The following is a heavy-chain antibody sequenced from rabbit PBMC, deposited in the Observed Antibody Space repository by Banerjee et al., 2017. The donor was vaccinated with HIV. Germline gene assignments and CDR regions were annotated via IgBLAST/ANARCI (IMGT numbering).Heavy chain of an antibody. V-gene: IGHV1S45*01. D-gene: IGHD1-1*01. Sequence: QEQLEESGGDLVKPGASLTLTCTASGSTISSSYWICWVRQAPGKGLELIACIYADGSGSTYYASWAKGRFTISKTSSTTVTLQMTSLTAADTATYFCASSSGDYGTHFNLWGPGTLVTVS. CDR3: ASSSGDYGTHFNL. CDR1: GSTISSSYW. CDR2: IYADGSGST. J-gene: IGHJ4*01.